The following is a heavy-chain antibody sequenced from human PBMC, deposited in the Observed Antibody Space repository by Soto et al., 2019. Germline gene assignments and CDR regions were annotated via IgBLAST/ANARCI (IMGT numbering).Heavy chain of an antibody. Sequence: PGRSLRLSCAASGFTFISYSMNWVRQAPGKGLEWVSYISSSSSTIYYADSVKGRFTISRDNAKNSLYLQMNSLRAEDTAVYYCARGWGTAMVEGGDAFDIWGQGTMVTVSS. J-gene: IGHJ3*02. CDR1: GFTFISYS. D-gene: IGHD5-18*01. V-gene: IGHV3-48*01. CDR3: ARGWGTAMVEGGDAFDI. CDR2: ISSSSSTI.